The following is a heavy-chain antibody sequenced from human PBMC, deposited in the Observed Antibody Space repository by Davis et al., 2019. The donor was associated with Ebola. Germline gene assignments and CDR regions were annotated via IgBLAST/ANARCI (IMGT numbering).Heavy chain of an antibody. CDR1: GYDFSHFG. J-gene: IGHJ4*02. CDR2: ISGYNGNT. Sequence: ASVKVSCKTSGYDFSHFGISWVRHAPGQRLEWMGWISGYNGNTNHAQKLQDRVNMTTDTSTNTVYMELRGLRSDDTAIYYCVRNEHSGGPLDYWGLGTLVTVSS. V-gene: IGHV1-18*04. CDR3: VRNEHSGGPLDY. D-gene: IGHD1-26*01.